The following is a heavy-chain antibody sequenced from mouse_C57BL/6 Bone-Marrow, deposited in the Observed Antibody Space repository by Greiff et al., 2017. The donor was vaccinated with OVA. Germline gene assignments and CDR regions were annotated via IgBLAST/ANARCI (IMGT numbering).Heavy chain of an antibody. CDR2: ISSGSSTI. CDR3: ARINYWYFDV. CDR1: GFTFSDYG. J-gene: IGHJ1*03. V-gene: IGHV5-17*01. Sequence: EVHLVESGGGLVKPGGSLKLSCAASGFTFSDYGMHWVRQAPEKGLEWVAYISSGSSTIYYADTVKGRFTISRDNAKNTLCLQMTSLRSEDTAMYYCARINYWYFDVWGTGTTVTVSS.